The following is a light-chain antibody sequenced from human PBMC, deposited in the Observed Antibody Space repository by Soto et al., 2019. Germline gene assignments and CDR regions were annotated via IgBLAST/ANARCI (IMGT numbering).Light chain of an antibody. V-gene: IGKV3-20*01. J-gene: IGKJ1*01. CDR1: QSISSNH. CDR3: QHYTSSPWT. Sequence: EILLTQSPGTLSLSPGERATLSCRASQSISSNHLAWYQQKPGQTPRLLIYGASSRATGVPDRFSSSGSGTDFTLTISRLEPEDFAVYFCQHYTSSPWTFGQGTKVEIK. CDR2: GAS.